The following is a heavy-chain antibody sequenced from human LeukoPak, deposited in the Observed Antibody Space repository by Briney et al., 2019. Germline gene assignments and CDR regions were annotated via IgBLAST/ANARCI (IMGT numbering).Heavy chain of an antibody. D-gene: IGHD3-3*01. CDR1: GFTFSSYW. CDR3: ARDLDDFWSGSNWFDP. J-gene: IGHJ5*02. Sequence: GGSLRLSCAASGFTFSSYWMSWVRKAPGKGLEWVANIKQDGSEKYYVDSVKGRFTISRDNAKNSLYLQMNSLRAEDTAVYYCARDLDDFWSGSNWFDPWGQGTLVTVSS. CDR2: IKQDGSEK. V-gene: IGHV3-7*01.